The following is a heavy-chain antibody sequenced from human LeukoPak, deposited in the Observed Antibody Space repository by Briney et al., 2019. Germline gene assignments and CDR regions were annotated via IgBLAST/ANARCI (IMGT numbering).Heavy chain of an antibody. Sequence: PGGSLRLSCAASGFTFSSSAMSWVRQAPGKGLEWVSAISGGGGSTYYADSVKGRFTISRDNAKSSLYLQMNSLRVEDTAVYYCARESEIDVDTVMVLDYWGQGNLVTVSS. J-gene: IGHJ4*02. CDR1: GFTFSSSA. V-gene: IGHV3-23*01. CDR3: ARESEIDVDTVMVLDY. CDR2: ISGGGGST. D-gene: IGHD5-18*01.